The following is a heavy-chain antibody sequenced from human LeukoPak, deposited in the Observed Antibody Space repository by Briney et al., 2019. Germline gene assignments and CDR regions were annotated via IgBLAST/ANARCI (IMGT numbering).Heavy chain of an antibody. CDR1: GGSISSGSLY. CDR2: IYTSGST. J-gene: IGHJ4*02. Sequence: SETLSLTCTVSGGSISSGSLYWSWIRQPAGKGLEWTGRIYTSGSTNYNPSLKSRVTISLDTSKNQFSLKLSSVTAADTAVYYCAREPDSSSLGSMFDYWGQGTLVTVPS. CDR3: AREPDSSSLGSMFDY. D-gene: IGHD6-6*01. V-gene: IGHV4-61*02.